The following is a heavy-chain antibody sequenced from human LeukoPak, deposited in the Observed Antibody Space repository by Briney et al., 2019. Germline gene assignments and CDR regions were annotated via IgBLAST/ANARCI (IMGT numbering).Heavy chain of an antibody. CDR3: ARDWDRYCSGGSCYSAHY. J-gene: IGHJ4*02. V-gene: IGHV3-33*01. Sequence: GGSLRLSCAASGFTFSSYGMHWVRQTPGKGLEWVPVIWYDGSNKYYADSVKGRFTISRDNSKNTLYLQMNSLRAEDTAVHYCARDWDRYCSGGSCYSAHYWGQGTLVTVSS. CDR2: IWYDGSNK. D-gene: IGHD2-15*01. CDR1: GFTFSSYG.